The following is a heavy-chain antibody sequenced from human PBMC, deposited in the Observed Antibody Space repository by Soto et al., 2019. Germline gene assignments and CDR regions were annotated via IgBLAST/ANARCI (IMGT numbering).Heavy chain of an antibody. Sequence: QVQLVESGGGVVQPGRSLRLSCVASGFSFSTYGMHWVRQAPGRGLEWVAGLSYDGSNKYYADSVKGRFTISRDNSKNTLYLQMNSLRAEDTALYYRAIIPVPMVTPSGKFDPRSQGTLLTVSS. CDR3: AIIPVPMVTPSGKFDP. D-gene: IGHD4-17*01. CDR1: GFSFSTYG. V-gene: IGHV3-30*03. CDR2: LSYDGSNK. J-gene: IGHJ5*02.